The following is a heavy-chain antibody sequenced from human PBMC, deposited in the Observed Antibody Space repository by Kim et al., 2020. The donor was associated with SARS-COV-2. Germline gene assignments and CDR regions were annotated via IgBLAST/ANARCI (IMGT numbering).Heavy chain of an antibody. V-gene: IGHV4-59*08. CDR3: ARHGGESMIRGVLGAFDI. J-gene: IGHJ3*02. CDR1: GGSISSYS. Sequence: SETLSLTCTVSGGSISSYSWSLIRQPPGKGLEWIGYMSYTGNTNFDPSLESRVTISVDASKNQFSLKLSSVTTADTAIYYCARHGGESMIRGVLGAFDIWGQGTMVTVSS. CDR2: MSYTGNT. D-gene: IGHD3-10*01.